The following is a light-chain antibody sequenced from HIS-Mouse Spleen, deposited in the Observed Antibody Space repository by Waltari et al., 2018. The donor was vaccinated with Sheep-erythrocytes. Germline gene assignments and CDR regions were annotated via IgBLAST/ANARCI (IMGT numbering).Light chain of an antibody. CDR3: QQYNSYSRT. V-gene: IGKV1-5*03. CDR1: QSISSW. CDR2: KAS. Sequence: DIQMTQSPSTLSASVGDRVTITCRASQSISSWLAWDQQKPGKAPKLLIYKASSLESGVPSRFSGSGSGTEFTLTISSRQPDDFATYYCQQYNSYSRTFGQGTKVEIK. J-gene: IGKJ1*01.